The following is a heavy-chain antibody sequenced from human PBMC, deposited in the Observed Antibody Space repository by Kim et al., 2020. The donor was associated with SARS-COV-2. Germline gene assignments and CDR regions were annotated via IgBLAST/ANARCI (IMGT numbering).Heavy chain of an antibody. D-gene: IGHD6-13*01. V-gene: IGHV3-9*01. Sequence: SLRLSCAASGFIFDVYVMYWVRQAPGKGLEWVSHISWNSGSIHYADSVKGRFTISRDNAKNSLYLQMISLRDEDTALYYCAKDSAYSNGWYGGMDVWGQGTTVTVSS. CDR2: ISWNSGSI. CDR1: GFIFDVYV. CDR3: AKDSAYSNGWYGGMDV. J-gene: IGHJ6*02.